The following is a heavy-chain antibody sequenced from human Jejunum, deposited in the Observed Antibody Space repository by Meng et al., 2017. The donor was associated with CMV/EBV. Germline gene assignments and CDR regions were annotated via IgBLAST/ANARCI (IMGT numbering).Heavy chain of an antibody. CDR2: LNPNSGDT. CDR1: GSTFTGYY. V-gene: IGHV1-2*02. J-gene: IGHJ4*02. Sequence: SGSTFTGYYLHWVRQAPGQGLEWMGWLNPNSGDTTYAQQFQGRVTMTRDTSISTAYMELSRLRSDDTAVYYCATSSSGFDFWTDYWGQGTLVTVSS. D-gene: IGHD5-12*01. CDR3: ATSSSGFDFWTDY.